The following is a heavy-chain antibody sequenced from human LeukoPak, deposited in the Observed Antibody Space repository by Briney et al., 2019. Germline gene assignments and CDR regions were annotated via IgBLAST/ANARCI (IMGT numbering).Heavy chain of an antibody. V-gene: IGHV3-48*01. CDR3: ARYCSSTSCYTDY. D-gene: IGHD2-2*02. J-gene: IGHJ4*02. Sequence: GGSLRLSCAASGFTFSSYSMNWVCQAPGKGLEWVSYISSSSSTIYYADSVKGRFTISRDNAKNSLYLQMNSLRAEDTAVYYCARYCSSTSCYTDYWGQGTLVTVSS. CDR1: GFTFSSYS. CDR2: ISSSSSTI.